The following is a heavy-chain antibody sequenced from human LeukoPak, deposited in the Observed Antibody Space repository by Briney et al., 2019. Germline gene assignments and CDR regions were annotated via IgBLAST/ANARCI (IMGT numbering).Heavy chain of an antibody. CDR1: GFTFSNYW. CDR3: ASLADFGVVTFFDY. Sequence: GGSLRLSCAASGFTFSNYWMSWVRQAPGKGLEWVSSISSSSSYIYYADSVKGRFTISRDNAKNSLYLRMNSLRAEDTAVYYCASLADFGVVTFFDYWGQGTLVTVSS. V-gene: IGHV3-21*01. CDR2: ISSSSSYI. D-gene: IGHD3-3*01. J-gene: IGHJ4*02.